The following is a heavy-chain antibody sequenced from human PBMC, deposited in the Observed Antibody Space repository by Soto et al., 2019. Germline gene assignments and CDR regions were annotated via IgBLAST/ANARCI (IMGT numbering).Heavy chain of an antibody. Sequence: QVQLQESGPGLVKPSQTLSLTCTVSGGSISSGDYYWTWIRQHPGKGLEWIGFIFYSGSTYYNSSLKRRVSISVDTSKNQFSLKLSSVTAADTAVYYCARSSSGYYDYWGQGTLVTVSS. D-gene: IGHD3-22*01. V-gene: IGHV4-31*03. CDR1: GGSISSGDYY. CDR3: ARSSSGYYDY. J-gene: IGHJ4*02. CDR2: IFYSGST.